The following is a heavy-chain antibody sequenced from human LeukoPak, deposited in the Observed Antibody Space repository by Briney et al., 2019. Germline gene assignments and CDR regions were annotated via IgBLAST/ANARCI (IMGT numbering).Heavy chain of an antibody. D-gene: IGHD3-10*01. CDR1: GFAFDEHG. CDR2: INWSGGST. J-gene: IGHJ4*02. Sequence: GGSLRLSCTASGFAFDEHGMSWVRQVPGKGLEWVSGINWSGGSTGYADPLRGRFTISRDNAKNSLYLQMDSLRAEDTALYYCARAPITNPFYFDYWGQGTLVTVSS. CDR3: ARAPITNPFYFDY. V-gene: IGHV3-20*04.